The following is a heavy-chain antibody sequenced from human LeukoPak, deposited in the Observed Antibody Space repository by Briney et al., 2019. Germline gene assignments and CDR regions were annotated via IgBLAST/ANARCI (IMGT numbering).Heavy chain of an antibody. V-gene: IGHV1-69*06. Sequence: SVKVSCKASGYIFTGYYMHWVRQAPGQGLEWMGGIIPIFGTANYAQKFQGRVTITADKSTSTAYMELSSLRSEDTAVYYCARDRSGTVPSLDYWGQGTLVTVSS. CDR1: GYIFTGYY. J-gene: IGHJ4*02. D-gene: IGHD4-17*01. CDR2: IIPIFGTA. CDR3: ARDRSGTVPSLDY.